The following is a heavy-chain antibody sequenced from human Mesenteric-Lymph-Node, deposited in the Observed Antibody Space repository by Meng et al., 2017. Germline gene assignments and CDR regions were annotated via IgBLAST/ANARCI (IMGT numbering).Heavy chain of an antibody. J-gene: IGHJ4*02. CDR1: GGSISSSNW. CDR3: ARRPTIFDY. V-gene: IGHV4-4*02. Sequence: QVLPQASGPGLVKPSGTLSLTCAVSGGSISSSNWWSWVRQPPGKGLEWIGKIYHSGITIYNPSLKSRVTISVDTSKNQFSLKLSSVTAADTAVYYCARRPTIFDYWGQGTLVTVSS. CDR2: IYHSGIT. D-gene: IGHD4/OR15-4a*01.